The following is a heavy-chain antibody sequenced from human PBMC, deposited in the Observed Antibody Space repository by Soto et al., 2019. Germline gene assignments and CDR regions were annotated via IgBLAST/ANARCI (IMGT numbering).Heavy chain of an antibody. D-gene: IGHD6-19*01. CDR2: ISHTGST. V-gene: IGHV4-31*03. Sequence: SETLSLTCTVSGGSISSDGYYWSWIRQYPGKGLEWIGYISHTGSTYSSPSLESRVTLSLDTSKNQFSLNLSSVTAAATAVYFGARDPGSEQWFFDCWGLETRSPSPQ. CDR1: GGSISSDGYY. CDR3: ARDPGSEQWFFDC. J-gene: IGHJ4*02.